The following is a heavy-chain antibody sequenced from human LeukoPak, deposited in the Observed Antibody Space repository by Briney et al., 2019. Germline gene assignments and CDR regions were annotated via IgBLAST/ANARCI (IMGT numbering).Heavy chain of an antibody. Sequence: PGGSLRLSCLVSGFTVNDNYMSWVRQAPGKGLQWVSVMSPDGRTFYGDSVRGRFTISRDLARNTLLLQMHSLRADDTAVHYCARTNPVYGDYDYWGQGTLVTVSS. D-gene: IGHD4-17*01. J-gene: IGHJ4*02. CDR2: MSPDGRT. V-gene: IGHV3-53*01. CDR3: ARTNPVYGDYDY. CDR1: GFTVNDNY.